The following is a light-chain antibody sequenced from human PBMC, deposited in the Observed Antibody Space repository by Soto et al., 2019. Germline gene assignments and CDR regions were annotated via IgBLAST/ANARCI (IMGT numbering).Light chain of an antibody. CDR3: QQYYSTPRT. J-gene: IGKJ1*01. CDR2: WAS. V-gene: IGKV4-1*01. CDR1: QSVLYSSINKNY. Sequence: DIVRAQSPDSLAVSLGVRATINCKSSQSVLYSSINKNYLAWYLQKPGQPPKLLIYWASTRESGVPDRFSGSGSGTDFTLTISSLQAEDVAVYYCQQYYSTPRTFGHGTKVEIK.